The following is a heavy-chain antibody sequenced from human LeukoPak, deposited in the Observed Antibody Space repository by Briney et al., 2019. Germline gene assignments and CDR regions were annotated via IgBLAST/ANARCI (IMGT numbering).Heavy chain of an antibody. Sequence: SQTLSLTCIVSGGSTSSGSYYWSWIRQPAGKGLEWIGRIYTSGSTNYNPSLKSRVTISVDTSKNQFFLKLSSVTAADTAMYYCARDLLQSSWPNCFDPWGQGTLVTVSS. CDR3: ARDLLQSSWPNCFDP. V-gene: IGHV4-61*02. D-gene: IGHD2-2*01. CDR1: GGSTSSGSYY. CDR2: IYTSGST. J-gene: IGHJ5*02.